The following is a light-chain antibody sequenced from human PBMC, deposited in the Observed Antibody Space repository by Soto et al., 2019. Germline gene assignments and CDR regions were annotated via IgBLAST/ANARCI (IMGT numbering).Light chain of an antibody. CDR2: NNN. V-gene: IGLV1-44*01. J-gene: IGLJ3*02. CDR3: ATWDDGLNAWV. Sequence: QSVLTQPPSASGTPGQRVTISCSGSSSNIGRNTVTWYQQVPGTAPKLLIPNNNQRPSGVPDRFSASKSGTSASLAISGLRSEDETDYHCATWDDGLNAWVFGGGTKVTVL. CDR1: SSNIGRNT.